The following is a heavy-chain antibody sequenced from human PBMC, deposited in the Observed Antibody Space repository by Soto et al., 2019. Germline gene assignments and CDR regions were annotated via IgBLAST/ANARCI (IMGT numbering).Heavy chain of an antibody. CDR1: GFTFSDYY. J-gene: IGHJ2*01. CDR2: ISSSSSYT. Sequence: GGSLRLSCSASGFTFSDYYMSWIRQAPGKGLEWVSYISSSSSYTNYADSVKGRFTISRDNAKNSLYLQMNSLRAEDTAVYYCAREGARIAAAAYRNFDLWGRGTLVTVSS. CDR3: AREGARIAAAAYRNFDL. D-gene: IGHD6-13*01. V-gene: IGHV3-11*06.